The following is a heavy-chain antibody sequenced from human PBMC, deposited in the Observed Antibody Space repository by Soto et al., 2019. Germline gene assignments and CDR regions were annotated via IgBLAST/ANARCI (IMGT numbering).Heavy chain of an antibody. CDR2: ISSNGGST. V-gene: IGHV3-64D*08. Sequence: PGGSLRLSCSASGFTFRSYAMHWVRQAPGKGLEYVSAISSNGGSTYYADSVKDRFTISRDNSKNTLYLQMSSLRPEDMAVYYCVKGGSSWAIDYYGMDAWGQGTTVTVSS. J-gene: IGHJ6*02. CDR1: GFTFRSYA. D-gene: IGHD2-15*01. CDR3: VKGGSSWAIDYYGMDA.